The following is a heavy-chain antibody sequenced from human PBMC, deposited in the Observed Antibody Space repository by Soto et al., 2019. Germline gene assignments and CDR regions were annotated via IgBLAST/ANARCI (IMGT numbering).Heavy chain of an antibody. CDR2: IIPIFGTA. D-gene: IGHD3-22*01. J-gene: IGHJ4*02. CDR1: GGTFSSYA. CDR3: ARDRNWDYYDSSGYSLFLDY. Sequence: SVKVSCKASGGTFSSYAISWVRQAPGQGLEWMGGIIPIFGTANYAQKFQGRVTITADESTSTAYMELSSLRSEDTAVYYCARDRNWDYYDSSGYSLFLDYWGQGTLVTVSS. V-gene: IGHV1-69*13.